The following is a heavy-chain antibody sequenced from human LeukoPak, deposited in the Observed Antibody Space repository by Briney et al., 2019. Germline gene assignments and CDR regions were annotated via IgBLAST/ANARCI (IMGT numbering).Heavy chain of an antibody. J-gene: IGHJ4*02. CDR2: ISSSSSYI. D-gene: IGHD3-9*01. Sequence: GSLRLSCAASGFTFSSYSMNWVRQAPGKGLEWVSSISSSSSYIYYADSVKGRFTISRDNAKNSLYLQMNSLRAEDTAVYYCARVDHSYYDILTGYPSGFDYWGQGTLVTVSS. CDR3: ARVDHSYYDILTGYPSGFDY. V-gene: IGHV3-21*01. CDR1: GFTFSSYS.